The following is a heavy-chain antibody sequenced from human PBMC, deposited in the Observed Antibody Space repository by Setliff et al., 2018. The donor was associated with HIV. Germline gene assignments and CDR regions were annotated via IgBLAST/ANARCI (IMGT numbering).Heavy chain of an antibody. J-gene: IGHJ1*01. Sequence: ASVKVSCKASGYTFTSYAMNWVRQAPGQGLEWMGWINTNTGNPTYAQGFTGRFVFSLDTSVSTAYLQISSLKAEDTAVYYCARGRLYDSSGYYGLGYFQHWGQGTLVTVSS. CDR3: ARGRLYDSSGYYGLGYFQH. CDR2: INTNTGNP. V-gene: IGHV7-4-1*02. CDR1: GYTFTSYA. D-gene: IGHD3-22*01.